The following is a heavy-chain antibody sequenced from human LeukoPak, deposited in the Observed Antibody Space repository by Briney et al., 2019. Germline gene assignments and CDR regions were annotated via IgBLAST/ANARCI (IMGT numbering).Heavy chain of an antibody. CDR1: GFTFSSDS. V-gene: IGHV3-23*01. CDR2: ISGSGVST. Sequence: GGSLRLSCAASGFTFSSDSMTWVRQAPGKGLEWVSTISGSGVSTFYADPVKGRFTISRDNSKNTLYLHMNSLSVEDTAVYYCAKDSFGSRWGQGTLVTVSS. D-gene: IGHD2-15*01. J-gene: IGHJ4*02. CDR3: AKDSFGSR.